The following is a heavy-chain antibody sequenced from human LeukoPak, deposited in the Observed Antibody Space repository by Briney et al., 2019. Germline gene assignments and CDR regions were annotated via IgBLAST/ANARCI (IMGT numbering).Heavy chain of an antibody. J-gene: IGHJ5*02. CDR2: ISYDGSNK. CDR3: AKALAAAGTT. Sequence: GSSLRLSCAASGFTFSSYGMYWVRQAQGKGLEWVAVISYDGSNKYYADSVKGRFTISRDNSKNTLYLQMNSLRAEDTAVYYCAKALAAAGTTWGQGTLVTVSS. CDR1: GFTFSSYG. V-gene: IGHV3-30*18. D-gene: IGHD6-13*01.